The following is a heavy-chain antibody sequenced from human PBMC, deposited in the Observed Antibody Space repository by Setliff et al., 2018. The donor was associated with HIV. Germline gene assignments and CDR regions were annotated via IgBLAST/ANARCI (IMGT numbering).Heavy chain of an antibody. Sequence: PSETLSLTCTVSGDSIGRGNYFWTWIRQPAGKALEWIGRIFTSGDTKYNPNYTPSLKGRVTISVDTSKNQFSLKLSSVTAADTAVYYCARDSTDGSGFPGPPSFWGQGTLVTVSS. CDR1: GDSIGRGNYF. J-gene: IGHJ4*02. D-gene: IGHD3-22*01. V-gene: IGHV4-61*02. CDR2: IFTSGDT. CDR3: ARDSTDGSGFPGPPSF.